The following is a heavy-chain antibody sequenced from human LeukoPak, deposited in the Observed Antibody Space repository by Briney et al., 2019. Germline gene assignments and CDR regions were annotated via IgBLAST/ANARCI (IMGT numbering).Heavy chain of an antibody. CDR3: ATSSGSSA. D-gene: IGHD3-10*01. CDR1: GFTFSDYY. CDR2: ISTSDSTTI. J-gene: IGHJ5*02. Sequence: PGGSLRLSCAASGFTFSDYYMSWFRQAPGKGLEWVSSISTSDSTTIHYADSVKGRFSISRDNARNPLYLQMNSLRAEDTAVYYCATSSGSSAWGQGTLVTVSS. V-gene: IGHV3-11*01.